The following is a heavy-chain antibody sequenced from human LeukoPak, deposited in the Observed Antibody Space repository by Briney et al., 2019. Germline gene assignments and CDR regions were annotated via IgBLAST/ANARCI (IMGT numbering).Heavy chain of an antibody. CDR3: ARDDSSGYYTFQH. CDR1: GYTFTSYG. V-gene: IGHV7-4-1*02. J-gene: IGHJ1*01. CDR2: INTNTGNP. Sequence: ASVKVSCKASGYTFTSYGISWVRQAPGQGLEWMGWINTNTGNPTYAQGFTGRFVFSLDTSVSTAYLQISSLKAEDTAVYYCARDDSSGYYTFQHWGQGTLVTVSS. D-gene: IGHD3-22*01.